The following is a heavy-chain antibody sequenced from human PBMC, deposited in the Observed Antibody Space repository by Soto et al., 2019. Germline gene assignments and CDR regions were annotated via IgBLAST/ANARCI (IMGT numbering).Heavy chain of an antibody. Sequence: PGGSLRLSCAASGFTFSAYGMHWVRQAPGKGLEWVAVISYDGSNKYYADSVKGRFTISRDNSKNTLYLQMSSLRPEDTAVYYCAKGFSYSVIDYWGQGTLVTVSS. V-gene: IGHV3-30*18. J-gene: IGHJ4*02. CDR3: AKGFSYSVIDY. D-gene: IGHD5-18*01. CDR2: ISYDGSNK. CDR1: GFTFSAYG.